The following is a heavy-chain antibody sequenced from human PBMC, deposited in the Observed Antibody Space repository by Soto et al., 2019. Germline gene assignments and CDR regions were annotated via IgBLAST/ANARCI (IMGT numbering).Heavy chain of an antibody. CDR1: GGNISSFY. V-gene: IGHV4-59*01. D-gene: IGHD3-16*02. CDR3: VRVAPTALRAGRYFFDY. Sequence: QCHTSTVVGGNISSFYGRWIRKHPGKGLEWIGYIYYSGSTNYNPSLKSRVTISVDTSKNQFSLKLSSVTAADTAVYYCVRVAPTALRAGRYFFDYWGQGTLVIVSS. CDR2: IYYSGST. J-gene: IGHJ4*02.